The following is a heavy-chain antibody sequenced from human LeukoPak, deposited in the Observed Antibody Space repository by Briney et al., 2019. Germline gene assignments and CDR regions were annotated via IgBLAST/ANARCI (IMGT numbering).Heavy chain of an antibody. CDR2: ISSSSSTI. D-gene: IGHD4-23*01. Sequence: GGSLRLSCAASGFTFSSYSMNWVRQAPGKGLEWVSYISSSSSTIYYADSVKGRFTISRDNAKNSLYLQMNSLRAEDTAVCYCARDVRVVTRSRRVFDYWGQGTLVTVSS. CDR1: GFTFSSYS. CDR3: ARDVRVVTRSRRVFDY. J-gene: IGHJ4*02. V-gene: IGHV3-48*04.